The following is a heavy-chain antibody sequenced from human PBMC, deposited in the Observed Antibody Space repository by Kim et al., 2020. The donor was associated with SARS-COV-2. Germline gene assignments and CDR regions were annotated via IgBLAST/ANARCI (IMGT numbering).Heavy chain of an antibody. CDR2: IYPGDSDT. D-gene: IGHD2-15*01. Sequence: GESLKISCKGSGYSFTSYWIGWVRQMPGKGLEWMGIIYPGDSDTRYSPSFQGQVTISADKSISTAYLQWSSLKASDTAMYYCAITRLLGSYPGDGMDVWGQGTTVTVSS. CDR3: AITRLLGSYPGDGMDV. J-gene: IGHJ6*02. V-gene: IGHV5-51*01. CDR1: GYSFTSYW.